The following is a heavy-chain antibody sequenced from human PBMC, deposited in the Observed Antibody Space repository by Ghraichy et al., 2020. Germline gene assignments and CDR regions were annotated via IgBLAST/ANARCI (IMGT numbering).Heavy chain of an antibody. CDR1: GGSISSGGYS. D-gene: IGHD6-19*01. J-gene: IGHJ4*02. CDR2: IYHSGST. CDR3: ARAVGKGSGSLDY. V-gene: IGHV4-30-2*01. Sequence: SLNISCVVSGGSISSGGYSWSWIRQPPGKGLEWIGYIYHSGSTYYNPSLKSRVTISVDRSKNQFSLKLSSVTAADTAVYYCARAVGKGSGSLDYWGQGTLVTVSS.